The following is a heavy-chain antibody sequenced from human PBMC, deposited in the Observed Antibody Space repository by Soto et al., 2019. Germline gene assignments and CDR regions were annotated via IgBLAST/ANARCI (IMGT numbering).Heavy chain of an antibody. CDR1: GGSFSDYA. D-gene: IGHD3-22*01. CDR3: ARDGDYYDSSGFQRDYHYYGMDV. J-gene: IGHJ6*02. Sequence: QVQLVQSGAEVKKPGSSVTVSCQASGGSFSDYAISWVRQAPGQGLEWMGGIIPMLGIADNAQKFQGRVIITADEYTSTVYMELSSLRSEDTAVYYCARDGDYYDSSGFQRDYHYYGMDVWGQGTTVTVAS. V-gene: IGHV1-69*01. CDR2: IIPMLGIA.